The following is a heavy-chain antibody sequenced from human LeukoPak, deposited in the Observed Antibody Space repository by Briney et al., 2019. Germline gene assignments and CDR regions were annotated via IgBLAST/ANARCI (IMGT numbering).Heavy chain of an antibody. J-gene: IGHJ4*02. CDR3: ARRPGYSSSWYID. Sequence: SETLSLTCTVSGGSISSYYWSWIRQPPGKGLKWIGYIYYSGSTNYNPSLKSRVTISVDTSKNQFSLKLSSVTAADTAVYYCARRPGYSSSWYIDWGQGTLVTVSS. V-gene: IGHV4-59*08. CDR1: GGSISSYY. CDR2: IYYSGST. D-gene: IGHD6-13*01.